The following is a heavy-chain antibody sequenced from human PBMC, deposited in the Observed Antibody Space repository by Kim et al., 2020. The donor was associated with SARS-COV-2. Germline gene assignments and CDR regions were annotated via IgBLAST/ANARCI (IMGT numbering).Heavy chain of an antibody. CDR1: GFTFSNYG. D-gene: IGHD3-16*01. Sequence: GGSLRLSCVVSGFTFSNYGMHWVRQAPGKGLEWVAFISYDGSNRNYVDSVKGRFTISRDISKNTLYLQMNSLGVGDTALYYCARNSGQEWLQPGGLDFWGQGTLVTVSS. CDR3: ARNSGQEWLQPGGLDF. CDR2: ISYDGSNR. J-gene: IGHJ4*02. V-gene: IGHV3-33*08.